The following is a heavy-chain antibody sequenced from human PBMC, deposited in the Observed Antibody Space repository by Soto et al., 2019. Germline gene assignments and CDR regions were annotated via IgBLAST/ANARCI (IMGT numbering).Heavy chain of an antibody. J-gene: IGHJ4*02. CDR1: GGTFSSYA. V-gene: IGHV1-69*01. Sequence: QVQLVQSGAEVKKPGSSVKVSCKASGGTFSSYAISWVRQAPGQGLEWMGGIIPIFGTANYAQKFQGRVTITADESTSTADMELSSLRSEDTAVYYCARDRTGTTTDPVGFDYWGQGTLVTVSS. CDR2: IIPIFGTA. D-gene: IGHD1-7*01. CDR3: ARDRTGTTTDPVGFDY.